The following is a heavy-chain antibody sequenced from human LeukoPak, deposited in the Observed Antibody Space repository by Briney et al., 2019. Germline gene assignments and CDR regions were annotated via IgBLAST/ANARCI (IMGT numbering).Heavy chain of an antibody. CDR3: AKDRSERTLMVRARDFDY. CDR1: GLTFSSYA. J-gene: IGHJ4*02. CDR2: ISGSGGST. V-gene: IGHV3-23*01. D-gene: IGHD3-10*01. Sequence: PGGSLRLSCAASGLTFSSYAMSWVRQAPGKGLEWVSAISGSGGSTYYADSVKGRFTISRDNSKNTLYLQMNSLRAEDTAVYYCAKDRSERTLMVRARDFDYWGQGTLVTVSS.